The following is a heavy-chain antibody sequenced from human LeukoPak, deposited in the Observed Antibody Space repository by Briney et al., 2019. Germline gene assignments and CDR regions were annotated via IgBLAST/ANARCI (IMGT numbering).Heavy chain of an antibody. J-gene: IGHJ5*02. CDR3: AKDILTGYDRGAFDP. D-gene: IGHD3-22*01. CDR2: ISWNSGSI. V-gene: IGHV3-9*01. CDR1: GFPFSSYG. Sequence: GGSLRLSRAASGFPFSSYGMHWVRQAPGKGLEWVSGISWNSGSIGYADSVKGRFTISRDNAKNSLYLQMNSLRAEDTALYYCAKDILTGYDRGAFDPWGQGTLVTVSS.